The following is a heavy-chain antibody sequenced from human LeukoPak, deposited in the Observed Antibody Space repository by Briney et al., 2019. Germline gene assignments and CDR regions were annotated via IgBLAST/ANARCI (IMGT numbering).Heavy chain of an antibody. CDR2: IYSGGST. CDR1: GFTFSSYN. Sequence: GGSLRLSCAASGFTFSSYNMNWVRQAPGKGLEWVSVIYSGGSTYYADSVKGRFTISRDNSKNMLYLQMNSLRAEDTAVYYCARVSGYSYGYRWYFDLWGRGTLVTVSS. CDR3: ARVSGYSYGYRWYFDL. V-gene: IGHV3-66*01. J-gene: IGHJ2*01. D-gene: IGHD5-18*01.